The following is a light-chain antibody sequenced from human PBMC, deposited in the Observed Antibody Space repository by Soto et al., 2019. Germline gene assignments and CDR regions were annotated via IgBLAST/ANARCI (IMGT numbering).Light chain of an antibody. J-gene: IGKJ1*01. CDR3: KQDISYWT. CDR2: KAS. Sequence: AIRMTQSPSSLSASTGDRVTITCRASQGISSYLAWYQQKPGKAPKLLIYKASSLESGVPSRFSGSGSGTEFILIISSLHSDDVATYHYKQDISYWTVGQGHKG. V-gene: IGKV1-8*01. CDR1: QGISSY.